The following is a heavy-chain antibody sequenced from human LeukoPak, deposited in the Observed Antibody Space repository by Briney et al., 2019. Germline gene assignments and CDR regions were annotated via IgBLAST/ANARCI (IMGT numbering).Heavy chain of an antibody. J-gene: IGHJ2*01. CDR3: ARSEGMDWYFDL. D-gene: IGHD3-10*01. CDR2: IYPGDSDT. CDR1: GYSFPSYW. V-gene: IGHV5-51*06. Sequence: GESLKIPCKGSGYSFPSYWIGWVRQMPGKGLEWMGIIYPGDSDTRYSPSFQDQVTISVDKSVSTAYLQWSSLKASDTAMYYCARSEGMDWYFDLWGRGTLVTVSS.